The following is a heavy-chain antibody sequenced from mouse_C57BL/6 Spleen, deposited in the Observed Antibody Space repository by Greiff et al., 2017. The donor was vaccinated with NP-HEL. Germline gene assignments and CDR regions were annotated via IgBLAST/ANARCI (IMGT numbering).Heavy chain of an antibody. CDR2: ISYDGSN. D-gene: IGHD1-1*01. CDR1: GYSITSGYY. V-gene: IGHV3-6*01. CDR3: ARGGLITTVVDAMDY. J-gene: IGHJ4*01. Sequence: EVKLEESGPGLVKPSQSLSLTCSVTGYSITSGYYWNWIRQFPGNKLEWMGYISYDGSNNYNPSLKNRISITRDTSKNQFFLKLNSVTTEDTATYYCARGGLITTVVDAMDYWGQGTSVTVSS.